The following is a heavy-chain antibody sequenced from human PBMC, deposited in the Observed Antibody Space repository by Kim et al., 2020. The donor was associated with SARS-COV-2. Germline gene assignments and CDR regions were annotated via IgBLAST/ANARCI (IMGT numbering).Heavy chain of an antibody. CDR2: SNHSGST. V-gene: IGHV4-34*01. CDR3: ARTPGPNYYGSSGSGPSAFDI. CDR1: GGSFSRYY. J-gene: IGHJ3*02. Sequence: SETLSLTCAVYGGSFSRYYWSWIRQPRGKGLEWIGESNHSGSTNYNPSLKSRVTISVDTSKHQFSLKLSSVTAADTAVYYCARTPGPNYYGSSGSGPSAFDIWGQGTMVTVSS. D-gene: IGHD3-22*01.